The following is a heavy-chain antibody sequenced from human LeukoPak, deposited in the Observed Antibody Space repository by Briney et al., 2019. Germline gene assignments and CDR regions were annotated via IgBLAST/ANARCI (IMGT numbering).Heavy chain of an antibody. J-gene: IGHJ4*02. CDR1: GYTFTSYD. D-gene: IGHD1-1*01. CDR2: INPNSGGT. CDR3: ARTFNPKDHNAFDY. Sequence: ASVKVSCKASGYTFTSYDINWVRQATGQGLEWMGWINPNSGGTNYAQKFQGRVTMTRDTSISTAYMELSRLRSDDTAVYYCARTFNPKDHNAFDYWGQGTLVTVSS. V-gene: IGHV1-2*02.